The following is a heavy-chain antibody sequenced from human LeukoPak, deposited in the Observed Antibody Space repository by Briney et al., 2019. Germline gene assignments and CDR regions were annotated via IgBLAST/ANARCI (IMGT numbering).Heavy chain of an antibody. J-gene: IGHJ4*02. CDR1: GGSISSGDYY. Sequence: SETLSLTCTVSGGSISSGDYYWSWIRQPPGKGLEWIGYIYYSGSTYYNPSLKSRVTISVDTSKNQFSLKLSSVTAADTAVYYCARASSEADGYNYGYFDYWGQGTLITVSS. D-gene: IGHD5-24*01. V-gene: IGHV4-30-4*01. CDR2: IYYSGST. CDR3: ARASSEADGYNYGYFDY.